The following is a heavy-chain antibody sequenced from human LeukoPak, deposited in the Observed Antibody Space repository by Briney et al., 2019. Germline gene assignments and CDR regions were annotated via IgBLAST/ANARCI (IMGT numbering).Heavy chain of an antibody. CDR2: INPNSGGT. CDR3: ARDGVAVAATQDY. CDR1: GYTFTGYY. Sequence: ASVKVSCKASGYTFTGYYIHWVRQAPGQGLEWMGWINPNSGGTNYAQKFQGRVTMTRDTSISTAYMELSRLRSDDTAVYYCARDGVAVAATQDYWGQGTLVTVSS. V-gene: IGHV1-2*02. D-gene: IGHD6-19*01. J-gene: IGHJ4*02.